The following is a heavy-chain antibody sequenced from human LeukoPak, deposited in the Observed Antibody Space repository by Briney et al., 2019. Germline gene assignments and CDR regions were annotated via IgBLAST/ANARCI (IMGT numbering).Heavy chain of an antibody. D-gene: IGHD3-3*01. CDR1: GYTFTSYY. V-gene: IGHV1-46*01. CDR2: INPSGGST. J-gene: IGHJ6*02. CDR3: ARVGYDFWSGYLQYYYGMDV. Sequence: ASVKVSCKAPGYTFTSYYMHWVRQAPGQGLEWMGIINPSGGSTSYAQKFQGRVTMTRDTSTSTVYMELSSLRSEDTAMYYCARVGYDFWSGYLQYYYGMDVWGQGTTVTVSS.